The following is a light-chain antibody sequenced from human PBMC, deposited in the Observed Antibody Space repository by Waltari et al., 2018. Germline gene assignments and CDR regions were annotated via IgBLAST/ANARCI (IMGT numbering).Light chain of an antibody. Sequence: SSELTQDPAVSVELEVQVRVTGQGVRLSSDYASWYLQKPGQAPVLVIYGKNNRPSGIPDRFSGSSSGNTASLTITGAQAEDDADYYCNSRDSSGNHWVFGGGTKLTVL. CDR1: RLSSDY. CDR2: GKN. V-gene: IGLV3-19*01. CDR3: NSRDSSGNHWV. J-gene: IGLJ3*02.